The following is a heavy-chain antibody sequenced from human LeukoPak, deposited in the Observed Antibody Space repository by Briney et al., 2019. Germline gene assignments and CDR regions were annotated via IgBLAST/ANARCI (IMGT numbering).Heavy chain of an antibody. Sequence: SGGSLRLSCAASGFTFSSYGMSWVRQAPGKGLEWVSAISGSGGSTYYADSVRGRFTISRDNSKNTLYLQMNSLRAEDTAVYYCAKLLEFGTVTTFGVGRYFDYWGQGTLVTVSS. CDR1: GFTFSSYG. CDR3: AKLLEFGTVTTFGVGRYFDY. CDR2: ISGSGGST. V-gene: IGHV3-23*01. D-gene: IGHD4-17*01. J-gene: IGHJ4*02.